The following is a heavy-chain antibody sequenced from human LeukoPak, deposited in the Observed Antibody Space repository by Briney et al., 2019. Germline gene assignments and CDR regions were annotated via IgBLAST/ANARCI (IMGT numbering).Heavy chain of an antibody. CDR1: GGSISSYY. CDR3: ARYNYGSGSYDDRDAFDI. D-gene: IGHD3-10*01. Sequence: SETLSLTRTVSGGSISSYYWSWIRQPPGKGLEWIGYIYYSGSTNYNPSLKSRVTISVDTSKNQFSLKLSSVTAAVTAVYYCARYNYGSGSYDDRDAFDIWGQGTMVTVSS. J-gene: IGHJ3*02. CDR2: IYYSGST. V-gene: IGHV4-59*01.